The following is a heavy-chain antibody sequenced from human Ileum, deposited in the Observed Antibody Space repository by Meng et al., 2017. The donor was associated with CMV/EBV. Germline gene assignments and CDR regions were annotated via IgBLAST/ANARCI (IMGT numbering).Heavy chain of an antibody. CDR2: ISGYGDST. CDR1: GASISNYA. J-gene: IGHJ4*02. V-gene: IGHV3-64*02. D-gene: IGHD2-8*01. Sequence: GESLKISCAASGASISNYAIHWVRQAPGKGLEYVSTISGYGDSTHYADSVKGRFIISRDNSKNTVYLQMDSLRPEDTARYYCARDISKYASLPMDFWGQGTLVTVSS. CDR3: ARDISKYASLPMDF.